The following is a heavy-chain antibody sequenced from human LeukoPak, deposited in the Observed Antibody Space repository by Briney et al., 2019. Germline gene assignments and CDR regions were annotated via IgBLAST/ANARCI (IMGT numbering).Heavy chain of an antibody. Sequence: GGSLRLSCAASGFTFSDYYMTWIRQSAGRGLEWLSYISPRDTYINYADSVKGRFTISRDDATNSLYLQLNSLRDEDTAVYYCTRDPRVVDVWGQGTRVIVSS. V-gene: IGHV3-11*01. CDR3: TRDPRVVDV. CDR1: GFTFSDYY. CDR2: ISPRDTYI. J-gene: IGHJ3*01.